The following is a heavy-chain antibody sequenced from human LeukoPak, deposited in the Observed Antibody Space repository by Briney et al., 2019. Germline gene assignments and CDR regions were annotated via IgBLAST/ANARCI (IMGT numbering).Heavy chain of an antibody. V-gene: IGHV4-59*08. Sequence: SETLSLTCTVSGGSISSYYWSWIRQPPGKGLEWIGYIYYSGSTNYNPSLKSRVTISVDTTKNQFSLKLSSVTAADTAVYYCARLVDAFDIWGQGTMVTVSS. CDR3: ARLVDAFDI. CDR2: IYYSGST. J-gene: IGHJ3*02. CDR1: GGSISSYY.